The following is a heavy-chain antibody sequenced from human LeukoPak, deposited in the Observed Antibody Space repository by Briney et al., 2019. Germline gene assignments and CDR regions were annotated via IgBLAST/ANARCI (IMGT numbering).Heavy chain of an antibody. D-gene: IGHD6-19*01. V-gene: IGHV4-34*01. Sequence: SETLSLTCAVYGGSFSGYYWSWIRQPPGKGLEWIGEINHSGSTNYNPSLKSRVTIPVDTSKNQFSLKLSSVTAADTAVYYCARGFGQWLAYYYYYYMDVWGKGTTVTVSS. J-gene: IGHJ6*03. CDR2: INHSGST. CDR3: ARGFGQWLAYYYYYYMDV. CDR1: GGSFSGYY.